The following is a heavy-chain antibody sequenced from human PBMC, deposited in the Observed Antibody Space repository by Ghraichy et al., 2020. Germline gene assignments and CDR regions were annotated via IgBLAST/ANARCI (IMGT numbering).Heavy chain of an antibody. Sequence: GESLNISCAASGFTFSSYSMNWVRQAPGKGLEWVSYISSSSSTIYYADSVKGRFTISRDNAKNSLYLQMNSLRDEDTAVYYCARRSYSGSSHSLDYWGQGTLVTVSS. D-gene: IGHD1-26*01. V-gene: IGHV3-48*02. CDR1: GFTFSSYS. J-gene: IGHJ4*02. CDR3: ARRSYSGSSHSLDY. CDR2: ISSSSSTI.